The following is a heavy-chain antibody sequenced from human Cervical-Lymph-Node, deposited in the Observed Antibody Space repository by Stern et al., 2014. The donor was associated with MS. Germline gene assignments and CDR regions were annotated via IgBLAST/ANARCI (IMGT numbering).Heavy chain of an antibody. J-gene: IGHJ4*02. CDR2: IYTSGNT. D-gene: IGHD2-21*02. Sequence: VQLVQSGPGLVKPSETLSLTCTVSGGSISSYYWSWIRQPAGGGLEWIGHIYTSGNTNYSPSLKSRVTMSVDPSKNQFSLKLSSVTAADTAVYYCARVTYCGGDCYSEDYWGQGTLVTVSS. V-gene: IGHV4-4*07. CDR1: GGSISSYY. CDR3: ARVTYCGGDCYSEDY.